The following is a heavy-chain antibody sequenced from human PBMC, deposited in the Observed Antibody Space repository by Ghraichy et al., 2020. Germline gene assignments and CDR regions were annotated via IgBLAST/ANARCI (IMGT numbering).Heavy chain of an antibody. J-gene: IGHJ6*03. V-gene: IGHV4-59*01. CDR3: ARGGYSGSYYVRYYYYYYMDV. D-gene: IGHD1-26*01. Sequence: SQTLSLTCTVSGGSISSYYWSWIRQPPGKGLEWIGYIYYSGSTNYNPSLKSRVTISVDTSKNQFSLKLSSVTAADTAVYYCARGGYSGSYYVRYYYYYYMDVWGKGTTVTVSS. CDR1: GGSISSYY. CDR2: IYYSGST.